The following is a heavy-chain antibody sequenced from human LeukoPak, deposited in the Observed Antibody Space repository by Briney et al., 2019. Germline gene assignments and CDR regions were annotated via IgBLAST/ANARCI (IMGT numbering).Heavy chain of an antibody. J-gene: IGHJ4*02. CDR1: GFTFDDYG. V-gene: IGHV3-20*04. Sequence: GGSLRLSCAASGFTFDDYGMSWVRQAPGKGLEWVSGINWSGGSTGYADSVKGRFTISRDNAKNSLYLQMNSLRAEDTALYYCARASHYSGSSDYPDYRGQGTLVTVSS. D-gene: IGHD3-22*01. CDR2: INWSGGST. CDR3: ARASHYSGSSDYPDY.